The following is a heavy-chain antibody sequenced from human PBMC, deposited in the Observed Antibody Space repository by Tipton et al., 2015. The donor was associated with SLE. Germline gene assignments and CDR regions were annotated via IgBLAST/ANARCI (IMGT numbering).Heavy chain of an antibody. CDR3: ALDGGTGSAFDY. J-gene: IGHJ4*02. CDR2: IYYSGST. CDR1: GGSVSSSPYY. V-gene: IGHV4-39*07. D-gene: IGHD1-1*01. Sequence: LRLSCTVSGGSVSSSPYYWGWIRHHPGKGLELIGTIYYSGSTYYKPSLKTRLTISVDTSKNQFSLNLSSVTAADTAVYYCALDGGTGSAFDYWGQGTLVTVSS.